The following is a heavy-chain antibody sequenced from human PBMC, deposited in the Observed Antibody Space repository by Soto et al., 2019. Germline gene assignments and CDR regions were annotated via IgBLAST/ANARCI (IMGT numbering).Heavy chain of an antibody. V-gene: IGHV3-11*01. CDR2: ISSSGSTI. D-gene: IGHD3-22*01. Sequence: GGSLRLSCAASGFTFSDYYMSWIRQAPGKGLEWVSYISSSGSTIYYADSVKGRFTISRDNAKNSLYLQMNSLRAEDTAVYYCARGYYYDSSGYSIVNHYFDYWGQGTLVTVSS. CDR1: GFTFSDYY. J-gene: IGHJ4*02. CDR3: ARGYYYDSSGYSIVNHYFDY.